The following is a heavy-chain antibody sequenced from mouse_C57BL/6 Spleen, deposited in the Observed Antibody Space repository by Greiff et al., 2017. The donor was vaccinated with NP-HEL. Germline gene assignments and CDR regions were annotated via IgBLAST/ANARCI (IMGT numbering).Heavy chain of an antibody. V-gene: IGHV7-3*01. CDR1: GFTFTDYY. J-gene: IGHJ2*01. D-gene: IGHD2-5*01. Sequence: EVKLVESGGGLVQPGGSLSLSCAASGFTFTDYYMSWVRQPPGKALEWLGFIRNKANGYTTEYSASVKGRFTISRDNSQSILYLQMNALRAEDSATYYCARTHSNSFDYWGQGTTLTVSS. CDR2: IRNKANGYTT. CDR3: ARTHSNSFDY.